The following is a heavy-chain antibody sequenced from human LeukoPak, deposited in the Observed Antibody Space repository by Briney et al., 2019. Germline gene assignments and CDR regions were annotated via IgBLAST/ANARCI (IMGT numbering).Heavy chain of an antibody. J-gene: IGHJ6*03. D-gene: IGHD2-2*01. CDR2: MNPNSGNT. Sequence: ASVKVSCKASGYTFTSYDINWVRQATGQGLEWMGWMNPNSGNTGYAQKFQGRVTITRNTSISTAYMELSSLGSEDTAVYYCARARSSSEYQLLYYYYYMDVWGKGTTVTVSS. V-gene: IGHV1-8*03. CDR1: GYTFTSYD. CDR3: ARARSSSEYQLLYYYYYMDV.